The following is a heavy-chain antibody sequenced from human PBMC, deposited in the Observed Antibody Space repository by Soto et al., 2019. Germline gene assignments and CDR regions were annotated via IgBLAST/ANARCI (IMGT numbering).Heavy chain of an antibody. Sequence: GGSLRLSCAASGFTFSNAWMNWVRQAPGKGLEWVGRIKSKTDGGTTDYAAPVKGRFTISRDASKNTLNLQINNLKTENTAMYYCTTEKYYYDSSGYTNWFDPWGQGTLVTVSS. J-gene: IGHJ5*02. CDR1: GFTFSNAW. CDR2: IKSKTDGGTT. CDR3: TTEKYYYDSSGYTNWFDP. D-gene: IGHD3-22*01. V-gene: IGHV3-15*07.